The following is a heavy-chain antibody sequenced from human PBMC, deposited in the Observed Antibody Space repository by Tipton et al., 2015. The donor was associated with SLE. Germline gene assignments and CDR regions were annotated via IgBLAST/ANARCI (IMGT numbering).Heavy chain of an antibody. CDR1: GVSIGSDYW. J-gene: IGHJ6*02. CDR3: ARIPFSYYAMDV. CDR2: IFHTGFV. Sequence: TLSLTCAVSGVSIGSDYWWTWIRQAPGKGLEWLGDIFHTGFVTYNPSLGSRVTISVDNANQFSLRLSSVTAADTALYYCARIPFSYYAMDVWGPGTTVTVSS. V-gene: IGHV4-4*02. D-gene: IGHD2/OR15-2a*01.